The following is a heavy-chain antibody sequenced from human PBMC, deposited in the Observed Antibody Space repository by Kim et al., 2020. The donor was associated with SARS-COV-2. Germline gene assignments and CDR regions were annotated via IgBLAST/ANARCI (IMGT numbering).Heavy chain of an antibody. CDR1: GYSFTSYW. J-gene: IGHJ4*02. CDR2: IFPGDSDT. Sequence: GESLKISCKGSGYSFTSYWIGWVRQMPGKGLEWMGIIFPGDSDTRYSPSFQGQVTISADKSITTAYLQWSSLKASDTAMYYCARAAYADYGSGSYNSDFDYWGQGTLVTVSS. V-gene: IGHV5-51*01. D-gene: IGHD3-10*01. CDR3: ARAAYADYGSGSYNSDFDY.